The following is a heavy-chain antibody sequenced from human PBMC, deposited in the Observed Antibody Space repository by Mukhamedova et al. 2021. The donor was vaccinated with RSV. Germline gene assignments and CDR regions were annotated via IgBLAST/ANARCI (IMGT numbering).Heavy chain of an antibody. CDR3: ARVGYGSGPIYYYGMDV. D-gene: IGHD3-10*01. V-gene: IGHV4-59*01. CDR2: VFHRGTT. J-gene: IGHJ6*02. Sequence: GLEWLGYVFHRGTTNYNPSVRSRLTISVDTSKNQFSLKLVSATAADSALYYCARVGYGSGPIYYYGMDVWGPGTTGTVSS.